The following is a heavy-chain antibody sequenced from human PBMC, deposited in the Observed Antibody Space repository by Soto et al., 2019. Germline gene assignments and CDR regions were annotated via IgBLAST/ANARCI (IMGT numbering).Heavy chain of an antibody. CDR2: IYYSGST. D-gene: IGHD3-16*01. V-gene: IGHV4-39*01. J-gene: IGHJ6*03. Sequence: SERLPRSGKVPGSYISSRRSYWGWIRQPPGKGLEWIGSIYYSGSTYYNPSLKSRVTISVDTSKNQFSLKLSSVTAADAAVYYCATQFGGVIKYMDVWGKGTTVS. CDR1: GSYISSRRSY. CDR3: ATQFGGVIKYMDV.